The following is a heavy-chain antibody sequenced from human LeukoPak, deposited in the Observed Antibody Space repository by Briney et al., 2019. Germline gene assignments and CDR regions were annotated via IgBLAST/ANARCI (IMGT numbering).Heavy chain of an antibody. CDR3: ARELPDGSGSYPLGEAFDI. CDR2: IKQEGSEK. V-gene: IGHV3-7*01. CDR1: GFTFSSYW. Sequence: GGSLRLSCAASGFTFSSYWMSWVRQAPGKGLEWVANIKQEGSEKYYVDSVKGRFTISRDNAKNSLYLQMNSLRAEDTAVYYCARELPDGSGSYPLGEAFDIWGQGTMVTVSS. D-gene: IGHD3-10*01. J-gene: IGHJ3*02.